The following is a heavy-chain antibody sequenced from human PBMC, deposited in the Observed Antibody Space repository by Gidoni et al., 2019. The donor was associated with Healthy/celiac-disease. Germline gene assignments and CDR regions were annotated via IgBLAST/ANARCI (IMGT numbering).Heavy chain of an antibody. CDR2: ISAYNGNT. CDR1: GYTFTSYG. CDR3: ARDNDITIFGVVLQKPDY. D-gene: IGHD3-3*01. J-gene: IGHJ4*02. Sequence: QVQLVQSGAEVKKPGASVKVSCKASGYTFTSYGISWVRQAPGQGLEWMGWISAYNGNTNYAQKLQGRVTMTTDTSTSTAYMELRSLRSDDTAVYYCARDNDITIFGVVLQKPDYWGQGTLVTVSS. V-gene: IGHV1-18*04.